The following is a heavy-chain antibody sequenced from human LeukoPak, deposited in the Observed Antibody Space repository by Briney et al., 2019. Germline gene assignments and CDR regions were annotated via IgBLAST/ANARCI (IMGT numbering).Heavy chain of an antibody. CDR1: GGSISSSSYY. V-gene: IGHV4-39*07. D-gene: IGHD3-22*01. CDR2: IYYSGST. CDR3: ARDEGYDSSGYYYY. Sequence: PSETLSLTCTVSGGSISSSSYYWGWIRQPPGKGLEWIGSIYYSGSTYYNPPLKSRVTISVDTSKNQFSLKLSSVTAADTAVYYCARDEGYDSSGYYYYWGQGTLVTVSS. J-gene: IGHJ4*02.